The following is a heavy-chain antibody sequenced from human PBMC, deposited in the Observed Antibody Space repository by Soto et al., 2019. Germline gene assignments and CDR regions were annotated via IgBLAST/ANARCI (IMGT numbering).Heavy chain of an antibody. V-gene: IGHV4-34*01. D-gene: IGHD3-16*02. CDR1: GGSFSGYY. CDR3: ARDGGQGRGVIGHY. J-gene: IGHJ4*02. CDR2: INHSGST. Sequence: SETLSLTCAVYGGSFSGYYWSWIRQPPGKGLEWIGEINHSGSTNYNPSLKSRVTISVDTSTNQFSLTLTSVTAADTALYYCARDGGQGRGVIGHYWGRGILLTVSS.